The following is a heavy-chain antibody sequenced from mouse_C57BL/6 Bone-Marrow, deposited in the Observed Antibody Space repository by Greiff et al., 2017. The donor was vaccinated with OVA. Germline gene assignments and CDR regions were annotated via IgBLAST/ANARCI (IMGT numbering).Heavy chain of an antibody. CDR2: ISDGGSYT. CDR1: GFTFSSYA. Sequence: EVHLVESGGGLVKPGGSLKLSCAASGFTFSSYAMSWVRQTPEKRLEWVATISDGGSYTYYPDNVKGRFTISRDNAKNNLYLQMSHLKSEDTAMYYCARDLDDGYYAMDYWGQGTSVTVSS. V-gene: IGHV5-4*01. D-gene: IGHD2-3*01. J-gene: IGHJ4*01. CDR3: ARDLDDGYYAMDY.